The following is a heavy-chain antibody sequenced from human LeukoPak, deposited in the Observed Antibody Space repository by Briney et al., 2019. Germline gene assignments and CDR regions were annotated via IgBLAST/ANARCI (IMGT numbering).Heavy chain of an antibody. CDR2: INPSGGST. CDR3: ARDLYSIAEG. Sequence: WASVKVSCKASGYTFTSYYMHWVRQAPGQGLEWMGIINPSGGSTSYAQKFQGRVTMTTDTSTSTAYMELRSLRSDDTAVYYCARDLYSIAEGWGQGTLVTVSS. CDR1: GYTFTSYY. J-gene: IGHJ4*02. V-gene: IGHV1-46*01. D-gene: IGHD6-13*01.